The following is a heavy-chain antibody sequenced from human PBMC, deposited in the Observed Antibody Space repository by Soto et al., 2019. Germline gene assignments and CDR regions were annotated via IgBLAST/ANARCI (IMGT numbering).Heavy chain of an antibody. J-gene: IGHJ5*02. CDR1: GGSISSYY. D-gene: IGHD6-13*01. CDR3: ARVAAAGTSP. V-gene: IGHV4-59*01. Sequence: QVQLQESGPGLVKPSETLSLTCTVSGGSISSYYWSWIRQPPGKGLEWIGYIYYSGSTNYNPSRKSRVTISVDTSKNQFSLKLSSVTAADTAVYYCARVAAAGTSPWGQGTLVTVSS. CDR2: IYYSGST.